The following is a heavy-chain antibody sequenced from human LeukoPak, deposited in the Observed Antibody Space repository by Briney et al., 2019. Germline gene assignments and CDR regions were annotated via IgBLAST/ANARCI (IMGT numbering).Heavy chain of an antibody. CDR3: ARDSVGYSSGWFEK. V-gene: IGHV3-21*01. J-gene: IGHJ4*02. Sequence: GGSLRLSCVASGFNFADYSMDWVRQAPGKGLEWVASISGSSSFIFYADSLKGRFTISSDNDKNLLYLQMNSLRVEDTAVYYCARDSVGYSSGWFEKWGQGTLVTVSS. D-gene: IGHD6-19*01. CDR2: ISGSSSFI. CDR1: GFNFADYS.